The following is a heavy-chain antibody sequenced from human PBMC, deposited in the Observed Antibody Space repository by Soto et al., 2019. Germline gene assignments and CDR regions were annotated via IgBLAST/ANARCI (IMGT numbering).Heavy chain of an antibody. D-gene: IGHD3-10*01. CDR2: IWYDGSNK. J-gene: IGHJ4*02. CDR3: ARVRAEWFGEGNRAPLDY. V-gene: IGHV3-33*01. CDR1: GFTFSSYG. Sequence: PGGSLRLSCAASGFTFSSYGMHWVRQAPGKGLEWVAVIWYDGSNKYYADSVKGRFTISRDNSKNTLYLQMNSLRAEDTAVYYCARVRAEWFGEGNRAPLDYWGQGTLVTVSS.